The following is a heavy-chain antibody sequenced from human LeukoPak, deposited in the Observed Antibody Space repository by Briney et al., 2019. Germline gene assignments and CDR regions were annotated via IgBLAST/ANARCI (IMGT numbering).Heavy chain of an antibody. D-gene: IGHD1-7*01. CDR1: GGSVNGYY. CDR2: IYSSGDI. V-gene: IGHV4-59*02. Sequence: SETLSLTCAVSGGSVNGYYWSWIRQTPGMGLEWIGYIYSSGDINYNPSLTSRLTMSVDTSNNQVSLKLSSVTAADTAVYFCARDSYNWNSNWFDPWGQGTLVTVSS. CDR3: ARDSYNWNSNWFDP. J-gene: IGHJ5*02.